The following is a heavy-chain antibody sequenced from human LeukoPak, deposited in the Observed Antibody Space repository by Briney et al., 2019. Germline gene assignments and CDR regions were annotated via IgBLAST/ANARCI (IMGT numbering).Heavy chain of an antibody. V-gene: IGHV3-11*04. D-gene: IGHD4-23*01. J-gene: IGHJ4*02. CDR2: ISTGGSTI. Sequence: GGSLRLSCAASGFSFTNAWMSWVRQAPGKGLEWVSYISTGGSTIYYAGSVKGRSTISRDNAKNSLYLQMNSLRDEDTAVYYCARGSYGGNYFDYWGQGTLVTVSS. CDR1: GFSFTNAW. CDR3: ARGSYGGNYFDY.